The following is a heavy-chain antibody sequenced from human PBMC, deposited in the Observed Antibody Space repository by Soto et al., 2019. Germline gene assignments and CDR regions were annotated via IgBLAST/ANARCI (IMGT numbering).Heavy chain of an antibody. V-gene: IGHV3-30-3*01. CDR2: ISYDGSNK. J-gene: IGHJ4*02. Sequence: GGSLRLSCAASGFTFSSYAMHWVRQAPGKGLEWVAVISYDGSNKYYADSVKGRFTISRDNSKNTLYLQMNSLRAEDTAVYYCARDPSMALWFFDYWGQGTLVTVSS. CDR1: GFTFSSYA. D-gene: IGHD3-10*01. CDR3: ARDPSMALWFFDY.